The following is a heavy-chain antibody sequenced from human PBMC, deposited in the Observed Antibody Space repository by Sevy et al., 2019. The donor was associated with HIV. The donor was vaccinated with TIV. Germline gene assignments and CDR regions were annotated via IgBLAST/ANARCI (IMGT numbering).Heavy chain of an antibody. CDR2: ISSSGSTI. J-gene: IGHJ5*02. CDR3: AREGIGRGWFDP. V-gene: IGHV3-48*03. D-gene: IGHD3-10*01. Sequence: GGSMRLSCAASGFTFSSYEMNWVRQAPGKGLEWVSYISSSGSTIYYADSVKGRFTISRDNAKNSLYLQMNSLRAEDTAVYYCAREGIGRGWFDPWGQGTLVTVSS. CDR1: GFTFSSYE.